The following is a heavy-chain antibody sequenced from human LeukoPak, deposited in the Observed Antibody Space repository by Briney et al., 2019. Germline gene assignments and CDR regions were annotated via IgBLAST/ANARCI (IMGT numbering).Heavy chain of an antibody. J-gene: IGHJ4*02. CDR3: ARVSRVAGPHYYFDY. CDR1: GYTFTSYG. Sequence: ASVKVSCKASGYTFTSYGITWVRQTPGQGLEWMGWISGYNGNTNYAQKLQGRVTMTTDTSTSTAYMELRSLRSDDTAVYYCARVSRVAGPHYYFDYWGQGTLVTVSS. CDR2: ISGYNGNT. V-gene: IGHV1-18*01. D-gene: IGHD6-19*01.